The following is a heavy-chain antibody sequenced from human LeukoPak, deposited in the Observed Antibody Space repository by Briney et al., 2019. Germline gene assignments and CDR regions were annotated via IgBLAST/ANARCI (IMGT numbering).Heavy chain of an antibody. V-gene: IGHV3-48*04. Sequence: GGSLRLSCAASGFTFSSYGIHWVRQAPGEGLEWVSFINSRSSTIYYADSVKGRFTISRDNAKNSLYLQMNSLRAEDTAVYYCTSHTGTGDAFRPFHIWGQGTMVTVSS. J-gene: IGHJ3*02. CDR3: TSHTGTGDAFRPFHI. CDR1: GFTFSSYG. CDR2: INSRSSTI. D-gene: IGHD2-21*02.